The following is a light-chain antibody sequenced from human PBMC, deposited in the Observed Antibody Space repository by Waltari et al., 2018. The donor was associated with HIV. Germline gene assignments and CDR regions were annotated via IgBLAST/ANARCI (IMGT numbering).Light chain of an antibody. J-gene: IGKJ2*01. V-gene: IGKV3-15*01. CDR2: NIS. Sequence: EIVMTQSPATLSVSPGERASIYCRASQNINGKLAWFQPKPGQAPRLVVYNISTRASGTPARFGGSGSATEFTLTISSLQSEDFGVYYCQQYHTWVSFGRGTSLQI. CDR3: QQYHTWVS. CDR1: QNINGK.